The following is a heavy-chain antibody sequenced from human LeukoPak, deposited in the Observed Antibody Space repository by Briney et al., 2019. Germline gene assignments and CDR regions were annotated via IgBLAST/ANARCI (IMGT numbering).Heavy chain of an antibody. V-gene: IGHV3-23*01. J-gene: IGHJ5*02. CDR3: AKDSSFGFDP. CDR2: ISGSGGST. CDR1: GFTFSSYS. Sequence: GGSLRLSCVASGFTFSSYSMNWVRQAPGKGLEWVSAISGSGGSTYYADSVKGRFTISRDNSKITLYLQMNSLRAEDTAVYYCAKDSSFGFDPWGQGTLVTVSS. D-gene: IGHD2-15*01.